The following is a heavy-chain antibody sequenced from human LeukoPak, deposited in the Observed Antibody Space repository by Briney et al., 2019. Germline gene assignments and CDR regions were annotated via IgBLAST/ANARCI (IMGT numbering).Heavy chain of an antibody. D-gene: IGHD4-17*01. CDR2: VNTNTGNP. CDR1: GYTFTNYV. V-gene: IGHV7-4-1*02. J-gene: IGHJ4*02. CDR3: ARGYGDYPFDY. Sequence: GASVKVSCKASGYTFTNYVMNWVRQAPGQGLEWMGWVNTNTGNPTYAQGFTGRFVFSLDTSVSTAYLQISSLKAEDTAVYYCARGYGDYPFDYWGQGTLVSVSS.